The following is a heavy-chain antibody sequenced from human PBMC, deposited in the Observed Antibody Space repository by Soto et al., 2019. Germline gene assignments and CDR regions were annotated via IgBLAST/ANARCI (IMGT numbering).Heavy chain of an antibody. D-gene: IGHD3-9*01. J-gene: IGHJ6*03. V-gene: IGHV4-31*03. Sequence: SETLSLTCTVSGGSISSGGYYWSWIRQHPGKGLEWIGYIYYSGSTYYNPSLKSRVTISVDTSKNQFSLKLSSVTAADTAVYYCARDVRTDIRGPYYYYMDVWGKGTTVTVSS. CDR2: IYYSGST. CDR3: ARDVRTDIRGPYYYYMDV. CDR1: GGSISSGGYY.